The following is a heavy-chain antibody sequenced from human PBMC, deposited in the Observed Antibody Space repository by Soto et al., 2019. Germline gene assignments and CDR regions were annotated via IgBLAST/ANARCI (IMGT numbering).Heavy chain of an antibody. CDR3: AYDFWSGYSYYYGMDV. CDR2: IIPIFGTA. J-gene: IGHJ6*02. Sequence: SVKVSCKASGGTFSSYAISWVRQAPGQGLEWMGGIIPIFGTANYAQKFQGRVTITADESTSTAYMELSSLRSEDTAVYYCAYDFWSGYSYYYGMDVWGQGTTVTVSS. D-gene: IGHD3-3*01. CDR1: GGTFSSYA. V-gene: IGHV1-69*13.